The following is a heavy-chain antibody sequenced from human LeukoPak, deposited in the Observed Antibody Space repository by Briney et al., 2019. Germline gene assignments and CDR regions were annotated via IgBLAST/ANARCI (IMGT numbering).Heavy chain of an antibody. CDR3: ATYLRGYNWNDDAFDI. V-gene: IGHV1-24*01. CDR1: GYTLTELS. J-gene: IGHJ3*02. Sequence: ASVKVSCKVSGYTLTELSMHWVRQAPGKGLEWMGGFDPEDGETIYAQKFQGRVTMTEDTSTDTAYMELSSLRSEDTAVYYCATYLRGYNWNDDAFDIWGQGTMVTVSS. D-gene: IGHD1-1*01. CDR2: FDPEDGET.